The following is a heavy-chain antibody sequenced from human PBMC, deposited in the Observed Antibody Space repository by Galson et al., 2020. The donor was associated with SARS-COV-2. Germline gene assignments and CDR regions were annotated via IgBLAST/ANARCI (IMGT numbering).Heavy chain of an antibody. CDR2: IYYDGNT. Sequence: TGGSLRLSCAASGFAVSSKYMSWVRQAPGKGLEWVSVIYYDGNTNYADSVRGRFTISRDNSKNTLYLQMNSLRAEDTAVYYCARDLGNAIDPWGQGTLVTVSS. CDR1: GFAVSSKY. D-gene: IGHD1-1*01. J-gene: IGHJ5*02. CDR3: ARDLGNAIDP. V-gene: IGHV3-66*02.